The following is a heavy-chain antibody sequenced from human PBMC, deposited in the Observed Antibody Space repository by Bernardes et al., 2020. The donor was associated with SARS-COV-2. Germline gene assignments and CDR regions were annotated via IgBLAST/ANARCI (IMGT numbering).Heavy chain of an antibody. CDR3: ERFGELLSHFDY. D-gene: IGHD3-10*01. Sequence: PGQGLEWMGWISAYNGNTNYAQKLQGRVTMTTDTSTSTAYMELRSLRSDDTAVYYCERFGELLSHFDYWGQGTLVTVSS. CDR2: ISAYNGNT. J-gene: IGHJ4*02. V-gene: IGHV1-18*01.